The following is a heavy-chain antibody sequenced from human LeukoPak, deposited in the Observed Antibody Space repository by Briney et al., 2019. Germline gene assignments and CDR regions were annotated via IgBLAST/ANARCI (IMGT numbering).Heavy chain of an antibody. V-gene: IGHV7-4-1*02. CDR3: ASGATHDKAVADTYYYYYMDV. J-gene: IGHJ6*03. CDR2: INTNTGNP. CDR1: GYTFTSYA. D-gene: IGHD6-19*01. Sequence: ASVKVSCKASGYTFTSYAMNWVRQAPGQGLEWMGWINTNTGNPTYAQGFTGRFVFSLDTSVSTAYLQISSLKAEDTAVYYCASGATHDKAVADTYYYYYMDVWGKGTTVTVSS.